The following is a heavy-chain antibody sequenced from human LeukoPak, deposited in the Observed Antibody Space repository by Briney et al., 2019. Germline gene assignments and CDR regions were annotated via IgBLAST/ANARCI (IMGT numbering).Heavy chain of an antibody. J-gene: IGHJ4*02. Sequence: GGSLRLSCAASGFTFSSYVMSWVHQAPGKGLKWVSFISASGGSTYYARSVKGRFTISRDNSKNTLFLQMSSLRAEDTAAYYCGKDLGDSGGYNPFDFWGQGTLVTVSS. CDR3: GKDLGDSGGYNPFDF. CDR2: ISASGGST. CDR1: GFTFSSYV. D-gene: IGHD3-22*01. V-gene: IGHV3-23*01.